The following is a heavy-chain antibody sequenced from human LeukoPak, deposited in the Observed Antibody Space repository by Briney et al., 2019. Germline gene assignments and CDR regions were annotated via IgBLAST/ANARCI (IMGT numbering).Heavy chain of an antibody. CDR3: ARGNGWFDY. J-gene: IGHJ4*02. Sequence: GVSLRLSCSASGFTFSNNAMHWVRLAPGKGLEYVLAISSNGGSTYYADSVKGRFTISRDNSKNTVYLQMSSLRGEDTAVYYCARGNGWFDYWGQGTLVTVSS. CDR2: ISSNGGST. D-gene: IGHD6-19*01. V-gene: IGHV3-64D*06. CDR1: GFTFSNNA.